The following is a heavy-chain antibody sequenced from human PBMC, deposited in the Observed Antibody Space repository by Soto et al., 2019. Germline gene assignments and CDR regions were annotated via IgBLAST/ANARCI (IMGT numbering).Heavy chain of an antibody. CDR1: GGSFSVYY. CDR3: ARGPPYCSGGSCYPNWFDP. D-gene: IGHD2-15*01. V-gene: IGHV4-34*01. J-gene: IGHJ5*02. CDR2: INHSGST. Sequence: PSETLSLTCAVYGGSFSVYYWSWIRHPPGKGLEWIGEINHSGSTNYNPSLKSRVTISVDTSKNQFSLKLSSVTAADTAVYYCARGPPYCSGGSCYPNWFDPWGQGTLVTVS.